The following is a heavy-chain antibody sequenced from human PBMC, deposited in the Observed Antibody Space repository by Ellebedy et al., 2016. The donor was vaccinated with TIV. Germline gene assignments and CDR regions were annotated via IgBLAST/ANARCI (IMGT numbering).Heavy chain of an antibody. CDR1: GFTFSGFE. CDR3: VRRIGSSGIAYDF. V-gene: IGHV3-48*03. D-gene: IGHD3-10*01. CDR2: ISTSGTTT. Sequence: GESLKISCAASGFTFSGFEMNWVRQAPGKGLKWVSSISTSGTTTYYADSVKGRFTVSRDNAKNSLYLQMNSLGAEDTALYYCVRRIGSSGIAYDFWGQGTMVTVSS. J-gene: IGHJ3*01.